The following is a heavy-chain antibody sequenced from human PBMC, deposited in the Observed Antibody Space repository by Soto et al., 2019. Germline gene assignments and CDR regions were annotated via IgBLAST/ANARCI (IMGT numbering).Heavy chain of an antibody. Sequence: QVQLVESGGGVVQPGGSLRLSCAASGFSISNYCMHWVRQAPGKGLEWVTVIWYDGSNTFYADSVKGRFTISRDNSKNPLFLEMNSLRVEDTARYFCDSYVTTSLKGMDVWGQGTPVTVS. D-gene: IGHD4-4*01. CDR1: GFSISNYC. V-gene: IGHV3-33*01. J-gene: IGHJ6*02. CDR2: IWYDGSNT. CDR3: DSYVTTSLKGMDV.